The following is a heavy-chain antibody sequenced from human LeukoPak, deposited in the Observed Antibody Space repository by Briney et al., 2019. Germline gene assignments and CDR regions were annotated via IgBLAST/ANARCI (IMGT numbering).Heavy chain of an antibody. Sequence: PSGGSLRLSCAASGFTFSSYAMSWVRQAPGKGLEWVSAISGSGGSTYYADSVKGRFTISRDNSKNTLYLQMNSLRAEDTAVYYCARPDCSSTSCYTLEYWGQGTLVTVSS. V-gene: IGHV3-23*01. CDR2: ISGSGGST. CDR1: GFTFSSYA. J-gene: IGHJ4*02. CDR3: ARPDCSSTSCYTLEY. D-gene: IGHD2-2*02.